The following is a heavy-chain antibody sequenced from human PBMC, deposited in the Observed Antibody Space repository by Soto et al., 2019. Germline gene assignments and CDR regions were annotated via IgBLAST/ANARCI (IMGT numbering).Heavy chain of an antibody. J-gene: IGHJ4*02. Sequence: SETLSLTCTVSGGSISSSSYYWGWIRQPPGKGLEWIGSIYYSGSTYYNPSLKSRVTISVDTSKNQFSLKLSSVTAADTAVYYWARHRGTISLTDVRGKRTLVPVSS. V-gene: IGHV4-39*01. CDR2: IYYSGST. CDR3: ARHRGTISLTDV. CDR1: GGSISSSSYY. D-gene: IGHD3-9*01.